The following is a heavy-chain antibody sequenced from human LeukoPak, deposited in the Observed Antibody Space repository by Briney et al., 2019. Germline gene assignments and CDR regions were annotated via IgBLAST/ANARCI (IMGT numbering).Heavy chain of an antibody. J-gene: IGHJ4*02. D-gene: IGHD5-12*01. CDR1: GGSISSYY. V-gene: IGHV4-59*01. CDR2: IYYSGST. Sequence: SETLSLTRTVSGGSISSYYWSWIRQPPGKGLEWIGYIYYSGSTNYNPSLKSRVTISVDTSKNQFSLKLSSVTAADTAVYYCARGGIVATIPDFDYWGQGTLVTVSS. CDR3: ARGGIVATIPDFDY.